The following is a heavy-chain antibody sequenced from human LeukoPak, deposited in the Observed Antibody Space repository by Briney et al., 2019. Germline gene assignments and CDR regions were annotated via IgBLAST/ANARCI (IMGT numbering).Heavy chain of an antibody. CDR1: GGSISSSSYY. V-gene: IGHV4-39*07. J-gene: IGHJ3*02. CDR2: IYYSGST. D-gene: IGHD3-10*01. Sequence: SETLSLTCTVSGGSISSSSYYWGWIRQPPGKGLEWIGSIYYSGSTYYNPSLKSRVTISVDTSKNQFSLKLSSVTAADTAVYYCARAVYGSYAGLAFDIWGQGTMVTVSS. CDR3: ARAVYGSYAGLAFDI.